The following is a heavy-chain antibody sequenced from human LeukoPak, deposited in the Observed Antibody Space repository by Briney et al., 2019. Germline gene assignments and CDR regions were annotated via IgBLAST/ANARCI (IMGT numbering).Heavy chain of an antibody. V-gene: IGHV3-74*01. Sequence: GGSLRLSCVASGFTFSVHQMHWVRHAPGKGLVWVSRINRDGINILYADSVKGRFTISRDNAKNTLYLQMNSLRAEDTAVYYCASYSRPWGQGAPVTVSS. J-gene: IGHJ5*02. CDR2: INRDGINI. D-gene: IGHD2-21*01. CDR3: ASYSRP. CDR1: GFTFSVHQ.